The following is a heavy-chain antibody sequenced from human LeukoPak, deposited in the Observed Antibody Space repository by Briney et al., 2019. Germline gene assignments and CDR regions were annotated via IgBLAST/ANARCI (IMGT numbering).Heavy chain of an antibody. CDR3: ARWIYGSGSKRYFDS. CDR2: ITTSGSTI. V-gene: IGHV3-48*03. J-gene: IGHJ4*02. D-gene: IGHD3-10*01. CDR1: GFTFSSYE. Sequence: PGGSLRLSCAASGFTFSSYEMSWIRQAPGKGLEWLSSITTSGSTIYCADSVKGRFTVSRDNAKNSLYLQMNSLRAEDTAVYYCARWIYGSGSKRYFDSWGQGTLVTVSS.